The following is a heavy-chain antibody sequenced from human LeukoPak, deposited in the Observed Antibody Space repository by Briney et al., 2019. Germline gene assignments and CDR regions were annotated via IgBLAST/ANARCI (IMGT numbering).Heavy chain of an antibody. CDR3: AKREGLAMVRGVIITYANFDY. CDR1: GFTLNSYA. CDR2: ISGSGGST. Sequence: GSLRLSLSASGFTLNSYAMSRVRQTPGEGPELVSAISGSGGSTYYADSVKGRFTISRDNSKNTLYLQMNSLRAEDTAVYYCAKREGLAMVRGVIITYANFDYWGQGTLVTVSS. J-gene: IGHJ4*02. D-gene: IGHD3-10*01. V-gene: IGHV3-23*01.